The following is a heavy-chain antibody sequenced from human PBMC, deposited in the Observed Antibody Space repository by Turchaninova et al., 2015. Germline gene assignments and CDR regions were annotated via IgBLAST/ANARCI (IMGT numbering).Heavy chain of an antibody. CDR3: AHISRTFYYYYGMDV. J-gene: IGHJ6*02. V-gene: IGHV2-5*02. Sequence: QITLKESGPTLVKPTQTLTLTCTFSGFSLSTSGVGVGWIRQPPGKALEWLALISWDDDKRYSPSLKGRLTITKDTPKNQVVRTMTNMDPVNTATYYCAHISRTFYYYYGMDVWGQGTTVTVSS. CDR1: GFSLSTSGVG. CDR2: ISWDDDK. D-gene: IGHD1-14*01.